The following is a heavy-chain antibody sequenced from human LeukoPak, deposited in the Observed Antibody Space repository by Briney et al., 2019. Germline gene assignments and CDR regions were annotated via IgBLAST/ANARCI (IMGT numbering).Heavy chain of an antibody. CDR3: ARANYYGSNYCGMDV. Sequence: SGTLSLTCAVSGGSISSSNWWSWVRQPPGKGLEWIGEIYHSGSTNYNPSLKSRVTISVDKSKNQFSLKLSSVTAADTAVYYCARANYYGSNYCGMDVWGQGTTVTVSS. V-gene: IGHV4-4*02. D-gene: IGHD3-10*01. CDR2: IYHSGST. J-gene: IGHJ6*02. CDR1: GGSISSSNW.